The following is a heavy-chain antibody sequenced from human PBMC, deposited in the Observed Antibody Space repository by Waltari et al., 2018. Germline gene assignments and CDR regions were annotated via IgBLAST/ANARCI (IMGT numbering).Heavy chain of an antibody. V-gene: IGHV4-34*01. CDR3: ARYGEVPPNYFFDF. Sequence: QVQLQQWGAGLLKPSETLSRTCAVYGGAFSGYCWGWIRQPPARGLEWLGAIHYDGSTNYKPSLKSRLSLSVDTTKKHFSLRLTSVTAADTGMYFCARYGEVPPNYFFDFWGQGIRVTVSS. J-gene: IGHJ4*01. CDR2: IHYDGST. CDR1: GGAFSGYC. D-gene: IGHD2-21*01.